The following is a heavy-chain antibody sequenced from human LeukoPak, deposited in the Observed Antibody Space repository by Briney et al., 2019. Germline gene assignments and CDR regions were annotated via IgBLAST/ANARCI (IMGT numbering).Heavy chain of an antibody. D-gene: IGHD1-26*01. CDR3: ARDGSGSYLDAFDI. Sequence: ASVKVSCKASGYTFTIYGISWVRQAPGQGLEWMGWISAYNGNTNYAQKLQGRVTMTTDTSTSTAYMELRSLRSDDTAVYYCARDGSGSYLDAFDIWGQGTMVTVSS. V-gene: IGHV1-18*01. CDR1: GYTFTIYG. J-gene: IGHJ3*02. CDR2: ISAYNGNT.